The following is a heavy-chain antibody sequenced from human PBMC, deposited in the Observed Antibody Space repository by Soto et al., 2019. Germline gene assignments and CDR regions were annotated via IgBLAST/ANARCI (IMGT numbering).Heavy chain of an antibody. V-gene: IGHV3-30*18. CDR1: GFTFSDFG. J-gene: IGHJ4*01. Sequence: VQLVESGGGVVQPGRSLRLSCKVSGFTFSDFGLHWVRQAPGKGLEWVAVISYDASQIFYADSVKGRFTISRDNSQNTLFLQMNGLRPEDTAVYYCAKTATYFDDYHNSGFSSEDYWGQGALVTVSS. D-gene: IGHD1-26*01. CDR2: ISYDASQI. CDR3: AKTATYFDDYHNSGFSSEDY.